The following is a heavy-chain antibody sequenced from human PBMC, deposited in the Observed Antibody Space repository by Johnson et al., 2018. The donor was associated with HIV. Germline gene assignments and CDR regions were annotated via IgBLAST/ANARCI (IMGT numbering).Heavy chain of an antibody. CDR1: GFTFTSYA. J-gene: IGHJ3*02. V-gene: IGHV3-7*03. CDR2: IKDDGSEK. D-gene: IGHD6-13*01. Sequence: VQLVESGGGVAQPGGCLRLSCAASGFTFTSYAIHWVRQAPGKGLEWVANIKDDGSEKSYVDSVKGRFTISRDNAKNSLYLQMSSLRAEDTAIDYRARPNRPQYRSTFDIWGQGTKVTVSS. CDR3: ARPNRPQYRSTFDI.